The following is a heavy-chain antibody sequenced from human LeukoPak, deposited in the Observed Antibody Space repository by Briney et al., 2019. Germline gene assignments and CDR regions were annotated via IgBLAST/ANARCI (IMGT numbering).Heavy chain of an antibody. J-gene: IGHJ4*02. CDR2: ISAYNGNT. V-gene: IGHV1-18*01. CDR1: GYTFTSYG. Sequence: ASVKVSCKASGYTFTSYGLSWVRQAPGQGLEWMGWISAYNGNTNYAQKLQGRVTMTTDTSTSTAYMELRSLRSDDTAVYYCARLPGIAVAGVFDYWGQGTLVTVSS. CDR3: ARLPGIAVAGVFDY. D-gene: IGHD6-19*01.